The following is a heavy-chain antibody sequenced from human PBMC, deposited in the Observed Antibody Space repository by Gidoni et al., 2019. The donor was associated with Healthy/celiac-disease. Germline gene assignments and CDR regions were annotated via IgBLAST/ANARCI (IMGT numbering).Heavy chain of an antibody. CDR2: IKSKTDGVTK. CDR3: TTRPKKAPRAAAAGPYDY. V-gene: IGHV3-15*01. D-gene: IGHD6-13*01. J-gene: IGHJ4*02. CDR1: GFTFSTAW. Sequence: EVQLVESGGGLVKPGASLRLSCEASGFTFSTAWMVWVRKAPGKGLEWVDRIKSKTDGVTKDYAAPVKGRFTISRDDSKNTLYLQMNSLKTEDTAVYYCTTRPKKAPRAAAAGPYDYWGQGTLVTVSS.